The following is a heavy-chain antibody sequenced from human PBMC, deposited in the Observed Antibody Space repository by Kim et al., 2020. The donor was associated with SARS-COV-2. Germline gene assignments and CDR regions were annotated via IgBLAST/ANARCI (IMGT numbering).Heavy chain of an antibody. Sequence: GGSLRLSCAASGFTFSDYYMSWIRQAPGKGLEWVSYISSSSSYTNYADSVKGRFTISRDNAKNSLYLQMNSLRAEDTAVYYCARYFGYYDSSGYYYYYYGIDVWGQGTTVTVSS. CDR1: GFTFSDYY. CDR2: ISSSSSYT. CDR3: ARYFGYYDSSGYYYYYYGIDV. V-gene: IGHV3-11*06. D-gene: IGHD3-22*01. J-gene: IGHJ6*02.